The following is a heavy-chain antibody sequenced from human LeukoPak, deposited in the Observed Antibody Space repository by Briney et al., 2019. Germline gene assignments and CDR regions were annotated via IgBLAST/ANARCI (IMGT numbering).Heavy chain of an antibody. Sequence: SVKVSCKASGYTFTNYAISWVRQAPGQGLEWRGGIIPIFGTANYAQRFQGRVTITTDESASTAYMELSSLRSEDTAVYYCARDRDDSSGYDMFFDYWGQGTLVTVSS. CDR3: ARDRDDSSGYDMFFDY. V-gene: IGHV1-69*05. D-gene: IGHD3-22*01. J-gene: IGHJ4*02. CDR1: GYTFTNYA. CDR2: IIPIFGTA.